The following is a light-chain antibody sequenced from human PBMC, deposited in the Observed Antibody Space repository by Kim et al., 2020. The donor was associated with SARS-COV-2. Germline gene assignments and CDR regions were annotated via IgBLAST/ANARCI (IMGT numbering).Light chain of an antibody. V-gene: IGKV1-8*01. Sequence: AIRITQSPSSLSASTGDRVTITCRASQGISSYLAWYQQKPGKAPKLLIFAASTLQSGVPSRFSGSGSGTDFTLTISCLQSEDFATYYLQQYYSYPSCFGGGTKGEI. CDR2: AAS. CDR1: QGISSY. J-gene: IGKJ4*01. CDR3: QQYYSYPSC.